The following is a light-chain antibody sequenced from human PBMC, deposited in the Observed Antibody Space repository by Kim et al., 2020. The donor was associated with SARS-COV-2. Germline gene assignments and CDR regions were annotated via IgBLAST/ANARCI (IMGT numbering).Light chain of an antibody. Sequence: QSALTQPRSVSGSPGQSVTVSCTGTSSDVGGYNYVSRYQQHPGKAPKLMIYDVSKRPSGVPDRFSGSKSGNTASLTISGLQAEDEADYYCCSYAGGPWVFGGGTQLTVL. CDR1: SSDVGGYNY. J-gene: IGLJ3*02. CDR2: DVS. CDR3: CSYAGGPWV. V-gene: IGLV2-11*01.